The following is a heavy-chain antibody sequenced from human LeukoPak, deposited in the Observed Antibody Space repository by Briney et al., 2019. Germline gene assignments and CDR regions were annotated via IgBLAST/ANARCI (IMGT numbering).Heavy chain of an antibody. Sequence: GGSLRLSCAASGFTFSSYWMHSVREAPGKGLVWVSRINSDGSSTSYADSVKGRFTISRDNAKNTLYLQMNSLRAEDTAVYYCARGPGAIDAFDIWGQGTMVTVSS. D-gene: IGHD3-10*01. CDR2: INSDGSST. J-gene: IGHJ3*02. CDR3: ARGPGAIDAFDI. V-gene: IGHV3-74*01. CDR1: GFTFSSYW.